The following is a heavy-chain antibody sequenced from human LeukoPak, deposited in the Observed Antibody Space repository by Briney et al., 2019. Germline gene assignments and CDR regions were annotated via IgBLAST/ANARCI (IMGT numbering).Heavy chain of an antibody. J-gene: IGHJ4*02. Sequence: SGPTLLNPTQTLTLTCTFSGVSPSTCGGGGGWSSHPPGKALDWLGPIFSGDDKRYSPSLKSRLTINKDTSKNQVVLTMTNMDPVDTATYYCAHSRRWLPFDYWGQGTLVTVSS. CDR3: AHSRRWLPFDY. D-gene: IGHD5-24*01. CDR2: IFSGDDK. CDR1: GVSPSTCGGG. V-gene: IGHV2-5*02.